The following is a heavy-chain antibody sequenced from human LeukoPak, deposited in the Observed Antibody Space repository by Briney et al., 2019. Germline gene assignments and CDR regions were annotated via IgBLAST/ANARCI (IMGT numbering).Heavy chain of an antibody. Sequence: GGSLRLSCAASGFTFSSYGMHWVRQAPGKGLEWVAVISYDGSNKYYADSVKGRFTISRDNSKNTLYLQMNSLRAEDTAVYYCANPYGSGSYYTYFDYWGQGTLVTVSS. CDR2: ISYDGSNK. CDR3: ANPYGSGSYYTYFDY. CDR1: GFTFSSYG. V-gene: IGHV3-30*18. D-gene: IGHD3-10*01. J-gene: IGHJ4*02.